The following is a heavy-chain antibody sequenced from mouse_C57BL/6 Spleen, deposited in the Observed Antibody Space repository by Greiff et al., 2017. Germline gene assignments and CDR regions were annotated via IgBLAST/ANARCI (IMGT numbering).Heavy chain of an antibody. J-gene: IGHJ1*03. CDR3: AIYDGYPWYFDV. Sequence: QVQLQQSGAELVMPGASVKLSCKASGYTFTSYWMHWVKQRPGQGLEWIGEIDPSDSYTNYNQKFKGKSTLTVDKSSSTAYMQLSSLTSEDSAVYYCAIYDGYPWYFDVWGTGTTVTVSS. D-gene: IGHD2-3*01. CDR1: GYTFTSYW. CDR2: IDPSDSYT. V-gene: IGHV1-69*01.